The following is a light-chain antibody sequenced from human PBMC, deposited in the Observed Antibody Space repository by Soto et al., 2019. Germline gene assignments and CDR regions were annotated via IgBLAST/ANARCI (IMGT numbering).Light chain of an antibody. Sequence: DIQMTQSPSSLSASVGDRVTLTCRASQSISSYLNWYQQKPGKAPKLLIYAASSLPSGVPSRFSGSGSGTDFTLTISSLQPEDFATYYCQQSYSTPFTFGPGTKVDIK. V-gene: IGKV1-39*01. CDR2: AAS. CDR1: QSISSY. CDR3: QQSYSTPFT. J-gene: IGKJ3*01.